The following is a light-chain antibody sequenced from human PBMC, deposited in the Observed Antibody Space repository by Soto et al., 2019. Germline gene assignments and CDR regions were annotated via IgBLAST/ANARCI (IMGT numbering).Light chain of an antibody. J-gene: IGKJ4*01. CDR2: LGS. Sequence: DIVMTQSPLSLPVTPGEPASISCRSSQSLLHSDGYNYLDWFLQRPGQSPQLLIYLGSSRASGVPDRFSGSRSDTEFTLKISRVETEDVGVYYCMQALQTPLTFGGGTKVDIK. CDR1: QSLLHSDGYNY. V-gene: IGKV2-28*01. CDR3: MQALQTPLT.